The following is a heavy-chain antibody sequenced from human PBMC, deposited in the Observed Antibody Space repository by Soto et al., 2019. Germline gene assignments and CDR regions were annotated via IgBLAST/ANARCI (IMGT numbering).Heavy chain of an antibody. Sequence: GGSLRLSCAASGFTLSSYVMHWVRQAPGKGLEWVARISYAGNDNYYADSVKGRFAISRDNSKKTLYLQMTSLRADDTAVYYCARDRQQWLEPAGGALPFWGQGTMVTVSS. CDR3: ARDRQQWLEPAGGALPF. CDR1: GFTLSSYV. J-gene: IGHJ3*01. D-gene: IGHD6-19*01. CDR2: ISYAGNDN. V-gene: IGHV3-30*09.